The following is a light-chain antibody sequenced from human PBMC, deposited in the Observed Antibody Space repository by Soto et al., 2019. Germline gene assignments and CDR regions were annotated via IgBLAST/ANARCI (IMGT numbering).Light chain of an antibody. J-gene: IGLJ2*01. CDR1: SGSIASNY. CDR3: QSYHSGNVV. CDR2: EDN. Sequence: NFMLTQPHSVSESPGKTVTISCTRSSGSIASNYVQWYQQRPGSAPTPVIYEDNERPSGVTDRFSGSIDSSSHSASLTISGLKTDDEADYYCQSYHSGNVVFGGGTNLTLL. V-gene: IGLV6-57*04.